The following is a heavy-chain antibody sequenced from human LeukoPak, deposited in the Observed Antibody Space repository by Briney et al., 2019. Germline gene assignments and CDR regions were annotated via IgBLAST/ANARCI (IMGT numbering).Heavy chain of an antibody. CDR3: ARDGGVYCSGGSCHATPHFDY. J-gene: IGHJ4*02. V-gene: IGHV3-48*04. Sequence: GGSLRLSCAASGFTFSSYSMNWVRQAPGKGLEWVSYISSSGSTIYYADSVKGRFTISRDYAKNSLYLQMHSLRAEATAEYSWARDGGVYCSGGSCHATPHFDYWGQGTLVTVSS. CDR2: ISSSGSTI. CDR1: GFTFSSYS. D-gene: IGHD2-15*01.